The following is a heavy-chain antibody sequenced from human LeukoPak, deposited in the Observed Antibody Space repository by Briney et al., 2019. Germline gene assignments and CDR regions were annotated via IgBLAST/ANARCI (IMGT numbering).Heavy chain of an antibody. CDR2: IYYSGST. J-gene: IGHJ4*02. V-gene: IGHV4-59*08. D-gene: IGHD5-24*01. Sequence: SETLSLTCTVSGGSISSYYWSWIRQPPGKGLEWIGYIYYSGSTNYNPSLKSRVTISVDTSKNQFSLKLSSVTAADTAVYYCARLGMGRDDYNQPQYFDYWGQGTLVTVSS. CDR1: GGSISSYY. CDR3: ARLGMGRDDYNQPQYFDY.